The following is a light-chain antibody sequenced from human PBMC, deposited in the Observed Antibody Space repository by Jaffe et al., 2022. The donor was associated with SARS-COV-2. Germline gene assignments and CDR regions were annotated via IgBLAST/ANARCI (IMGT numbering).Light chain of an antibody. V-gene: IGLV1-47*01. J-gene: IGLJ3*02. CDR1: SSNIGSNY. CDR3: ASWHDSLRGWV. CDR2: RND. Sequence: QSVLTQPPSASGTPGQRVTISCSGSSSNIGSNYVYWYQQLPGTAPKLLIHRNDQRPSGVPDRFSGSKSGTSASLAISGLRSEDEADYYCASWHDSLRGWVFGGGTKLTVL.